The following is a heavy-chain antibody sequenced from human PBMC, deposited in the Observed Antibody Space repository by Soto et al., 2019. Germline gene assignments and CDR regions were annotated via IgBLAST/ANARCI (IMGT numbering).Heavy chain of an antibody. CDR1: GGSISDSY. V-gene: IGHV4-59*01. CDR3: ARGALNWLDP. CDR2: IYYTGTT. J-gene: IGHJ5*02. Sequence: LSLTCTVSGGSISDSYWTWIRQPPGKGLEWIGYIYYTGTTSYNPSLKSRVTISIDTSKNQFSLKLKSVTAADTALYYCARGALNWLDPWGQGTLVTVSS.